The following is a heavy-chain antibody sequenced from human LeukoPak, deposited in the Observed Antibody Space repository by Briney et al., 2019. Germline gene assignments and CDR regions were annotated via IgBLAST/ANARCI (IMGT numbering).Heavy chain of an antibody. V-gene: IGHV1-8*03. CDR2: PNSGNN. Sequence: PNSGNNAYAQNFPARVTITRNTSISTAYMELRSLRSEDTAVYYCARGLKINCSSTSCYLIYWGQGTLVTVSS. D-gene: IGHD2-2*01. J-gene: IGHJ4*02. CDR3: ARGLKINCSSTSCYLIY.